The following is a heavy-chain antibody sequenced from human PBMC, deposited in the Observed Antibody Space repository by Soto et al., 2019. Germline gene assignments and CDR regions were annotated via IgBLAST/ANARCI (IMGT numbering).Heavy chain of an antibody. CDR1: GGSFSGYY. CDR3: ATLLGSGAEKEQDAFDI. Sequence: LETLSLTCAVYGGSFSGYYWSWIRQPPGKGLEWIGEINHSGSTNYNPSLKSRVTISVDTSKNQFSLKLSSVTAADTAVYYCATLLGSGAEKEQDAFDIWGQGTMVTVSS. V-gene: IGHV4-34*01. D-gene: IGHD3-10*01. CDR2: INHSGST. J-gene: IGHJ3*02.